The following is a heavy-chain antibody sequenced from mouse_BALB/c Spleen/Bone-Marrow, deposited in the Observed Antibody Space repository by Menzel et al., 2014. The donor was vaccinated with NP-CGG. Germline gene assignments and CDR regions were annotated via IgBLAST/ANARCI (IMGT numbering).Heavy chain of an antibody. J-gene: IGHJ3*01. Sequence: VQLQQSGAELVKPGASVKLSCTASGFNIKDTYMHWVKQRPGQGLEWIGRIDPASGNTEFDPKFQGKATIASDTSSNTAYLQLSSLTSEDTAVYYCAAYYYVSSYGFAYWGQGTLVTVSA. CDR2: IDPASGNT. V-gene: IGHV14-3*02. CDR1: GFNIKDTY. CDR3: AAYYYVSSYGFAY. D-gene: IGHD1-1*01.